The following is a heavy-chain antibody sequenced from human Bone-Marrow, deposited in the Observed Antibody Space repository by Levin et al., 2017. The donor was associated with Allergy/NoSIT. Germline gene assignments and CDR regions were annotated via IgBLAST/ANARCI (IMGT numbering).Heavy chain of an antibody. CDR3: AHSGVFGNWFDP. V-gene: IGHV2-5*02. D-gene: IGHD3-10*01. Sequence: SGPTLVKPTQTLTLTCSFSGFSLSNSGVSVGWIRQPPGKALEWLALIYWDDDKRYNPSLKSRLTVTKDTSTHQVFLIMTNMDPVDTATYYCAHSGVFGNWFDPWGQGTLVTVSS. CDR1: GFSLSNSGVS. CDR2: IYWDDDK. J-gene: IGHJ5*02.